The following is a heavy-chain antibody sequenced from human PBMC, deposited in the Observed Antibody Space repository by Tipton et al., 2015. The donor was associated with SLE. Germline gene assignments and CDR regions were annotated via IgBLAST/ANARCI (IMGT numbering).Heavy chain of an antibody. V-gene: IGHV3-30*02. CDR1: GFTFSSYD. Sequence: GSLRLSCAASGFTFSSYDIHWVRQAPGKGLEWVAFIRFDGSNNHYAGSVKGRFTISRDNSKNALYLQMNSLRPEDTAVYYCAKDLNGYYDYYSYAMDVWGQGTTVTVSS. J-gene: IGHJ6*02. CDR3: AKDLNGYYDYYSYAMDV. D-gene: IGHD3-22*01. CDR2: IRFDGSNN.